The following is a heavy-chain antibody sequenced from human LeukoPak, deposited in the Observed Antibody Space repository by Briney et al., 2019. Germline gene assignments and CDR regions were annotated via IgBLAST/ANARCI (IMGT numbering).Heavy chain of an antibody. J-gene: IGHJ4*02. CDR1: GFTFSSYS. CDR2: ISSSSSYI. V-gene: IGHV3-21*01. CDR3: ARSPKGQLLNY. D-gene: IGHD2-2*01. Sequence: PGGSLRLSCAASGFTFSSYSMNWVRQPPGRGLEWVSSISSSSSYIYYADSVKGRFTISRDNAKNSLYLQMNSLRAEDTAVYYCARSPKGQLLNYWGQGTLVTVSS.